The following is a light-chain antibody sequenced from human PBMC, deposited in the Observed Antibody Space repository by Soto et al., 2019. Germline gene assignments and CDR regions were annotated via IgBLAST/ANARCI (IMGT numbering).Light chain of an antibody. V-gene: IGLV2-14*01. CDR3: CSYTSTSTRV. CDR2: EVS. CDR1: SSDVGGYNY. J-gene: IGLJ2*01. Sequence: QSALTQPASVSGSPGQSITISCAGTSSDVGGYNYVSWYQQHPGKAPKLMIYEVSNRPSGVSNRFSGSKSGNTASLTISALQAEDEADYYCCSYTSTSTRVFGGGTKLTVL.